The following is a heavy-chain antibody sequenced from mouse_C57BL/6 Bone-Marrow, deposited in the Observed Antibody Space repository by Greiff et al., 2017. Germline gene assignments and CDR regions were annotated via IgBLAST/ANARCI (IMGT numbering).Heavy chain of an antibody. V-gene: IGHV1-55*01. CDR1: GYTFTSYW. CDR2: IYPGSGST. CDR3: AREYYGNPWFAY. J-gene: IGHJ3*01. D-gene: IGHD2-1*01. Sequence: VKLQQPGAELVKPGASVKMSCKASGYTFTSYWITWVKQRPGQGLEWIGDIYPGSGSTNYNEKFKSKATLTVDTSSSTAYMQLSSLTSEDSAVYYCAREYYGNPWFAYWGQGTLVTVSA.